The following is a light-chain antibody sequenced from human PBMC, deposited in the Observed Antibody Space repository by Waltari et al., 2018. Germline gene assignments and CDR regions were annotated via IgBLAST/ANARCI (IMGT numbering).Light chain of an antibody. Sequence: DIALTQSPGTLSLSPGERATLSCRASQVVSSNYFAWYQHKPGQPPRLLIYGASTRATGIPDRFSGSGSGTDFTLTSSRLEPEDFAVYYCLQYGNSPRTFGLGTKVEIK. J-gene: IGKJ1*01. CDR2: GAS. CDR3: LQYGNSPRT. CDR1: QVVSSNY. V-gene: IGKV3-20*01.